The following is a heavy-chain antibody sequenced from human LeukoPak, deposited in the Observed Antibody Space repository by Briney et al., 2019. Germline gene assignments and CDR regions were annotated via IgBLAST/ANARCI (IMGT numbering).Heavy chain of an antibody. V-gene: IGHV3-33*06. CDR1: GFTFSSYG. D-gene: IGHD2-15*01. CDR2: IWYDGGNK. Sequence: GGSLRLSCAASGFTFSSYGMHWVRQAPGKGLEWVAVIWYDGGNKYYADSVKGRFTISRDNSKNTLYLQMNSLRAEDTAVYYCAKDFRPFCSGGSCYSVDYWGQGTLVTVSS. J-gene: IGHJ4*02. CDR3: AKDFRPFCSGGSCYSVDY.